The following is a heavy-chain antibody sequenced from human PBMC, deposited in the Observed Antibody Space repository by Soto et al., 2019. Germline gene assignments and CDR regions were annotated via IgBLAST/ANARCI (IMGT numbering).Heavy chain of an antibody. CDR3: ASFSSATMV. Sequence: EVQLVESGGGLVQPGGCLRLSCAASGFTFSSHNMNWVRQAPGKGLEWVSYISSGSNTIYYADAVKGRFTISRDNVKNSRYLQMNSLRDEDTAVYYCASFSSATMVWGQGTLVTVSS. CDR2: ISSGSNTI. V-gene: IGHV3-48*02. D-gene: IGHD6-25*01. CDR1: GFTFSSHN. J-gene: IGHJ4*02.